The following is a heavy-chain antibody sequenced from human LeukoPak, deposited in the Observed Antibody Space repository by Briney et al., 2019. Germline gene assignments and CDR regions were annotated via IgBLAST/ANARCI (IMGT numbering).Heavy chain of an antibody. CDR1: GFTFSSYA. CDR3: ATNYGSGSYIYYYGMDV. V-gene: IGHV3-23*01. CDR2: ISGSGGST. Sequence: GGSLRLSCAASGFTFSSYAMSWVRQAPGKGLEWVSAISGSGGSTYYADSVKGRFTTSRDNSKNTLYLQMNSLRAEDTAVYYCATNYGSGSYIYYYGMDVWGKGTTVTVSS. J-gene: IGHJ6*04. D-gene: IGHD3-10*01.